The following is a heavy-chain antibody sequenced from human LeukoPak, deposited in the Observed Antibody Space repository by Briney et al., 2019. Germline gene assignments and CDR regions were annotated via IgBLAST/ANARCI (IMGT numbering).Heavy chain of an antibody. CDR3: AKLWLLGYSDY. Sequence: GGSLRLSCTVSGFTVSSNSMSWVRQAPGKGLEWVSFIYSDNTHYSDSVKGRFTISRDNSKNTLYLQMNSLRAEDTAVYYCAKLWLLGYSDYWGQGTLVTVSS. V-gene: IGHV3-53*01. J-gene: IGHJ4*02. CDR1: GFTVSSNS. CDR2: IYSDNT. D-gene: IGHD5-18*01.